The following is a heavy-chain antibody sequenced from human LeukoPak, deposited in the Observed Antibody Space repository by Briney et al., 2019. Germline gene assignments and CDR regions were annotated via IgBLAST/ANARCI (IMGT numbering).Heavy chain of an antibody. CDR2: IDWDDDK. Sequence: SGPALVKPTQTLTLTCTFSGFSLTTSGMCVSWIRQPPGRALEWLARIDWDDDKYYSPSLQTRLTISKDTSKNQVVPTMTNMDPVDTATYYCARIHTTTNKWFDPWGQGTLVTVSP. V-gene: IGHV2-70*11. CDR3: ARIHTTTNKWFDP. CDR1: GFSLTTSGMC. J-gene: IGHJ5*02. D-gene: IGHD1-1*01.